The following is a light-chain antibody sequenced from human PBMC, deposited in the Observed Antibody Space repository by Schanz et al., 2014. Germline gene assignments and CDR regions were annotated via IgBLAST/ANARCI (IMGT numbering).Light chain of an antibody. CDR2: RNN. V-gene: IGLV1-47*01. CDR1: SSNIGNNY. CDR3: AAWDDSLGAHVV. Sequence: QSVLTQPPSVSAAPGQKVTISCSGSSSNIGNNYVSWYQQFPGTVPKLLVYRNNQRPSGVPDRFSGSKSGTSASLAISGLRSEDEADYYCAAWDDSLGAHVVFGGGTKLTVL. J-gene: IGLJ2*01.